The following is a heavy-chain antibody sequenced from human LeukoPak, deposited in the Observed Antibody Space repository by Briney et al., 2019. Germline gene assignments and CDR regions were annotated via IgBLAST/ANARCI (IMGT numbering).Heavy chain of an antibody. V-gene: IGHV1-2*02. CDR1: GYTFTGFY. CDR3: ARGGLPLGYCSSTSCYTLGSDY. CDR2: INPNSGGT. Sequence: ASVKVSCKASGYTFTGFYMHWVRQAPGQGLEWMGWINPNSGGTDYAQRFQGRVTMTRDTSISTAYMELSRLRSDDTAVYYCARGGLPLGYCSSTSCYTLGSDYWGQRTLVTVSS. D-gene: IGHD2-2*02. J-gene: IGHJ4*02.